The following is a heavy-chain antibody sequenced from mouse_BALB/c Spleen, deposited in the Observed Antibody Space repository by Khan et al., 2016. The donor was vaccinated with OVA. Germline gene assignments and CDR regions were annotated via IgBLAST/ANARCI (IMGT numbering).Heavy chain of an antibody. V-gene: IGHV1-77*01. J-gene: IGHJ3*01. Sequence: VQLQESGAELARPGASVKLSCKASGYTFTDYYINWVKQRTGQGLEWIGEISPGSGDTYYNARFKGKATLTADKSSSTAYMQLSSLTSDASADYVGARRNYFGYTVAYWGQGNLVTVSA. CDR2: ISPGSGDT. D-gene: IGHD1-2*01. CDR3: ARRNYFGYTVAY. CDR1: GYTFTDYY.